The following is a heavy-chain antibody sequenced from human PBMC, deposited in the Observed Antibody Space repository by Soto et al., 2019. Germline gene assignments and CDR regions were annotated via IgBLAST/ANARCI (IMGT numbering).Heavy chain of an antibody. V-gene: IGHV3-7*03. CDR2: IKQDGSEK. J-gene: IGHJ6*01. Sequence: WGSLLLSCAASVFTFSIYWMSWVRQAPGKGLEWVANIKQDGSEKYYVDSVKGRFTISRDNAKNSLYLQMNSLRAEDTAVYYCARDQTDHLRYGMDVWGQGTTVTVSS. CDR3: ARDQTDHLRYGMDV. CDR1: VFTFSIYW.